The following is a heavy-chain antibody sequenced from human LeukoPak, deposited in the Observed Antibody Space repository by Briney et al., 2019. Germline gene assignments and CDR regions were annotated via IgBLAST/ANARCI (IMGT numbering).Heavy chain of an antibody. J-gene: IGHJ3*02. CDR2: IYHSGST. D-gene: IGHD1-26*01. Sequence: SETLSLTCTVSGYSISSGYYWGWIRQPPGKGLEWIGSIYHSGSTYYNPSLKSRVTISVDTSKNQFSLKLSSVTAADTAVYYCAGVGQWELLAAFDIWGQGTMVTVSS. CDR1: GYSISSGYY. CDR3: AGVGQWELLAAFDI. V-gene: IGHV4-38-2*02.